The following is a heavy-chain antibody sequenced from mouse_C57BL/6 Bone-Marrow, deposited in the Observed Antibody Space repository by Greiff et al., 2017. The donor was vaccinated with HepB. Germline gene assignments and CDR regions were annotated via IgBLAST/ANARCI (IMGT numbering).Heavy chain of an antibody. CDR1: GYSITSCYY. J-gene: IGHJ1*03. CDR2: ISYDGSN. V-gene: IGHV3-6*01. D-gene: IGHD1-1*01. CDR3: ARGGYGSSYWYFDV. Sequence: VQLQQSGPGLVKPSQSLSLTCSVTGYSITSCYYWNWIRQFPGNKLEWMGYISYDGSNNYNPSLKNRISITRDTSKNQFFLKLNSVTTEDTATYYCARGGYGSSYWYFDVWGTGTTVTVSS.